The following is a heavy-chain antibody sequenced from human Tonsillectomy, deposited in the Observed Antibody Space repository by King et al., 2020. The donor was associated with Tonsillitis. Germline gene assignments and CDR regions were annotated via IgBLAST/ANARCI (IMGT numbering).Heavy chain of an antibody. Sequence: VQLVESGGGVFQPGRSLRLSCAASGFTFSSHGMHWVRQAPGKGLEWVAVIWNDGSNKYYLDSVKGRFTISRDNSNNTLHLQMSSLRAEDTAVYYCARGAGSSWPYYYYYMDVWGKGTTVTVSS. D-gene: IGHD6-13*01. CDR2: IWNDGSNK. CDR1: GFTFSSHG. CDR3: ARGAGSSWPYYYYYMDV. V-gene: IGHV3-33*08. J-gene: IGHJ6*03.